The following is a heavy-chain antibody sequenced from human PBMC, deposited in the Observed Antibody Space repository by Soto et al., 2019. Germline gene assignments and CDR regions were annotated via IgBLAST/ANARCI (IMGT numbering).Heavy chain of an antibody. V-gene: IGHV3-30*19. D-gene: IGHD3-16*01. J-gene: IGHJ1*01. CDR2: TSYDGSDK. CDR1: GFTFRSYV. CDR3: ARWGTTGGLDV. Sequence: QVQLVESGGGVVQPGTSLRVSCVGSGFTFRSYVMHWVRQAPGKGLEWVALTSYDGSDKYYDDSVRRRFTISRDNSRNTVDLQMDSVRLEDTGLYYCARWGTTGGLDVWGQGTLVSVSS.